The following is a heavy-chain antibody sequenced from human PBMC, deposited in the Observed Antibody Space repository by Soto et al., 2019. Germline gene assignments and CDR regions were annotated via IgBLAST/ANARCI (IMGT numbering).Heavy chain of an antibody. J-gene: IGHJ4*02. V-gene: IGHV3-23*01. Sequence: EGTLRLSGAASGFTFNTYAMTWVRQAPGKRLDWVSTVSGSADSTYYADSVKGRCTISRDNSKNALHLQMNSLRAEETAISYFAKGSTGDCSSSSCLYYFDFWGQGTRFTVSS. CDR2: VSGSADST. D-gene: IGHD2-2*01. CDR1: GFTFNTYA. CDR3: AKGSTGDCSSSSCLYYFDF.